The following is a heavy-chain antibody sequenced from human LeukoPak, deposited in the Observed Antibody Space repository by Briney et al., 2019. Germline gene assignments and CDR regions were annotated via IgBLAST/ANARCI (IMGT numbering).Heavy chain of an antibody. CDR1: GFTFSSHW. J-gene: IGHJ5*02. CDR2: INSDGSST. CDR3: ARDPRAYIFRHYNWFDP. Sequence: GGSLRLSCAASGFTFSSHWMHWVRQAPGKGLVWVSRINSDGSSTSYADSVKGRFTISRDNAKNTLYLQMNSLRAEDTAVYYCARDPRAYIFRHYNWFDPWGQGTLVTVSS. D-gene: IGHD3-9*01. V-gene: IGHV3-74*01.